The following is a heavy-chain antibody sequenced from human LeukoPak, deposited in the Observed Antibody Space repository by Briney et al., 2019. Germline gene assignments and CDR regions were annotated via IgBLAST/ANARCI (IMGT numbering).Heavy chain of an antibody. D-gene: IGHD5-18*01. J-gene: IGHJ4*02. CDR1: GFTFNSYG. V-gene: IGHV3-30*18. Sequence: PGGSLRLSCAASGFTFNSYGMHWVRQAPGKGLEWVAFLSYDGYRKFYVDSVKGRFTISRDNSRNTLFLQMSTLRVEDTALYYCAKDHSLYSYGPDYYFDYWGQGTLVTVSS. CDR3: AKDHSLYSYGPDYYFDY. CDR2: LSYDGYRK.